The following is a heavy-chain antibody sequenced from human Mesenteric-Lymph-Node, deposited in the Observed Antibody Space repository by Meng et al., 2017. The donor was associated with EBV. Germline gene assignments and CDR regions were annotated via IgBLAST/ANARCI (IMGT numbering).Heavy chain of an antibody. D-gene: IGHD1-20*01. Sequence: LVASGGGLVKPGGCLILSCADSGITFRKYELILICQAAGKGREWVSFVSNSGKTRLYADSVKGRFIIGRDNVKNVLYLQMNSLRAEDTAVYYCALEGITGRFDYWGQGALVTVSS. CDR1: GITFRKYE. CDR2: VSNSGKTR. J-gene: IGHJ4*02. CDR3: ALEGITGRFDY. V-gene: IGHV3-11*01.